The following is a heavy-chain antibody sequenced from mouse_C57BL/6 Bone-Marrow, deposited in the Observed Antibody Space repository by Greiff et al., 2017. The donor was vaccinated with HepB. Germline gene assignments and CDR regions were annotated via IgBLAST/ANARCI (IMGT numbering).Heavy chain of an antibody. V-gene: IGHV1-53*01. J-gene: IGHJ4*01. CDR2: INPSNGGT. CDR3: ARSELLDYYAMDY. CDR1: GYTFTSYW. D-gene: IGHD2-12*01. Sequence: VQLQQPGTELVKPGASVKLSCKASGYTFTSYWMHWVKQRPGQGLEWIGNINPSNGGTNYNEKFKSKATLTVDKSSSTAYMQLSSLTSEDSAVYYCARSELLDYYAMDYWGQGTSVTVSS.